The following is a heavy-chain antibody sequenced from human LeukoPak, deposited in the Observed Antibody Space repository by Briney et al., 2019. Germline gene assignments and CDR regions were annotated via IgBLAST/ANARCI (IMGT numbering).Heavy chain of an antibody. CDR3: AKRPYYYGSGNYYPPFDS. V-gene: IGHV3-23*01. J-gene: IGHJ4*02. Sequence: GGSLRLSCAASGFTFSSYAMSWVRQAPGKGLEWVSTISGSGGSTYYADSVKGRFTISRDRSKNTLYLQMNSLRPEDTAVYYCAKRPYYYGSGNYYPPFDSWGQGTLVIVSS. D-gene: IGHD3-10*01. CDR2: ISGSGGST. CDR1: GFTFSSYA.